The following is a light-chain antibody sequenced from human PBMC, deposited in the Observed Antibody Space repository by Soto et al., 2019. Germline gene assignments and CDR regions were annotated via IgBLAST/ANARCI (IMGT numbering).Light chain of an antibody. CDR3: QQRSNWPPWT. Sequence: IVLTQSPGTLSLSPGERATLSCRASQSVTSNYLAWYQQKPGQAPRLLIYDASNSATGIPARFSGSGSGTDFTLTISSLEPEDFAVYYCQQRSNWPPWTFGQGTKVDIK. CDR2: DAS. CDR1: QSVTSNY. J-gene: IGKJ1*01. V-gene: IGKV3-11*01.